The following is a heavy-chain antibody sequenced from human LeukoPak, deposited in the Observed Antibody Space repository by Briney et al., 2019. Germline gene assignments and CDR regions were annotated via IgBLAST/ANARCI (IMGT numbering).Heavy chain of an antibody. CDR2: MHYSGST. Sequence: PSETLSLTCTVSGGSINISEYYWGWIRQPPGKGLEWIGSMHYSGSTYYNPSLKSRVTISVDTSKNQFSLKVSSVTAADTAVYYCARRGTIDSGRPWNWGQGTLVTVSS. J-gene: IGHJ4*02. D-gene: IGHD1-26*01. V-gene: IGHV4-39*01. CDR3: ARRGTIDSGRPWN. CDR1: GGSINISEYY.